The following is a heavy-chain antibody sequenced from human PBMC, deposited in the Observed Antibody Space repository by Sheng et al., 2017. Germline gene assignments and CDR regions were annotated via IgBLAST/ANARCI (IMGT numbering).Heavy chain of an antibody. CDR2: IDNGGGRT. D-gene: IGHD1-26*01. CDR3: AKGGIMSGWFDP. CDR1: GFTFSSYA. Sequence: EMQLLESGGDLVQPGGSLRLSCAASGFTFSSYAMSWVRQAPGKGLEWVSTIDNGGGRTYYADSVKGRFTISRDNSKNTLYLQMNTLRVEDTAVYYCAKGGIMSGWFDPWGRGNPGHRLL. J-gene: IGHJ5*02. V-gene: IGHV3-23*01.